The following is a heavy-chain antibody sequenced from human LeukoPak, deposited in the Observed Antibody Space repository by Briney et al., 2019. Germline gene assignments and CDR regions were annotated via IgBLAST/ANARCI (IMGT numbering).Heavy chain of an antibody. CDR1: GFTFTDEY. V-gene: IGHV1-2*02. J-gene: IGHJ3*02. Sequence: ASVKVSCKSSGFTFTDEYIHWVRQAPGQGLEWMGWINPYSGAINYAQKFQGRVTLTRDTSISTAYMELSRLTSGDTAVYYCATLSATMIVLTDAFDIWGQGTMVTVSS. CDR2: INPYSGAI. D-gene: IGHD3-22*01. CDR3: ATLSATMIVLTDAFDI.